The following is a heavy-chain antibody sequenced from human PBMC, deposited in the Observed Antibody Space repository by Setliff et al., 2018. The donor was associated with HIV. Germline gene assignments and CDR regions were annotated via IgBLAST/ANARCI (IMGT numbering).Heavy chain of an antibody. J-gene: IGHJ4*02. CDR1: GFTFGDYG. Sequence: GSLRLSCTTSGFTFGDYGLGWVRQAPGKGLEWVIFIRSKTYGGTTEYAASVKGRFTLSRDDSESIAYLQMDSLKTEDTAIYYCARGRTVPGAKYYFDYWGQGTLVTVPQ. CDR3: ARGRTVPGAKYYFDY. V-gene: IGHV3-49*04. CDR2: IRSKTYGGTT. D-gene: IGHD2-2*01.